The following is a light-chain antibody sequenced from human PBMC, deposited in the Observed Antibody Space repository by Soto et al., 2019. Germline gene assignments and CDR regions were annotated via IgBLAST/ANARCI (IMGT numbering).Light chain of an antibody. Sequence: EIVLTQSPGTLSLSPGERATLSCRASQSVSNNYLAWYQQNPGQSPRLLIYGASNRATGIPGRFSGSGSGTDFTLSISRLEPEDFAVYYCQQYGSSGTFGQGTMVDIK. CDR2: GAS. CDR3: QQYGSSGT. J-gene: IGKJ1*01. V-gene: IGKV3-20*01. CDR1: QSVSNNY.